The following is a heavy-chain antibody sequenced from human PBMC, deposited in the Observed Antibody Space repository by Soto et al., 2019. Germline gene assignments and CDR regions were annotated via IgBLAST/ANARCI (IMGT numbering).Heavy chain of an antibody. V-gene: IGHV3-23*01. J-gene: IGHJ4*02. CDR2: ISGSGGST. CDR1: GFTFSSYA. D-gene: IGHD3-22*01. CDR3: AKDLIDYDSSGYYIDY. Sequence: GSLRLSCAASGFTFSSYAMSWVRQAPGKGLEWVSAISGSGGSTYYADSVKGRFTISRDNSKNTLYLQMNSLRAEDTAVYYCAKDLIDYDSSGYYIDYWGQGTLVTVSS.